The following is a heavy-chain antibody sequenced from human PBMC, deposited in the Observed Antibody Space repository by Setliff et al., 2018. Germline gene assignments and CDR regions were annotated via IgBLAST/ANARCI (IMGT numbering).Heavy chain of an antibody. CDR2: ISSSGSTI. CDR1: GFTFSSYE. V-gene: IGHV3-48*03. CDR3: ACPDILTGLYDY. Sequence: GESLRLSCAASGFTFSSYEMNWVRQAPGKGLEWVSYISSSGSTIYYADSVKGRFTISRDNAKNSLYLQMSSLRAEDTAVYYCACPDILTGLYDYWGQGTLVTVSS. J-gene: IGHJ4*02. D-gene: IGHD3-9*01.